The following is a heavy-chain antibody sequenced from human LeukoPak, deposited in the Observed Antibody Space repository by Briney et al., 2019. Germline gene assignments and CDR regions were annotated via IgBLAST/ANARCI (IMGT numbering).Heavy chain of an antibody. Sequence: ASVKVSCKASGYTFTGYYMHWVRQAPGQGLEWMGWINPNSGGTNYAQKFQGRVTITADKSTSTAYMELSSLRSEDTAVYYCARDRADFWSGYSYYYYYYMDVWGKGTTVTVSS. D-gene: IGHD3-3*01. V-gene: IGHV1-2*02. CDR1: GYTFTGYY. CDR3: ARDRADFWSGYSYYYYYYMDV. CDR2: INPNSGGT. J-gene: IGHJ6*03.